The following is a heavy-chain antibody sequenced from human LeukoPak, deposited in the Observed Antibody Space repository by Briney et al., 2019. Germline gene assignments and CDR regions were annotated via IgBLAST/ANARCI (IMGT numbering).Heavy chain of an antibody. J-gene: IGHJ4*02. D-gene: IGHD6-19*01. CDR3: ARDVTIAVAGTNYFDY. CDR2: IKQDGSEA. V-gene: IGHV3-7*01. Sequence: GGSLRLSCAASGFTFTTYWMAWVRQAPGKGLEWVANIKQDGSEAVYADSVKGRFTISRDNAKNSLYLQMNSLRAEDTAVYYCARDVTIAVAGTNYFDYWGQGTLVTVSS. CDR1: GFTFTTYW.